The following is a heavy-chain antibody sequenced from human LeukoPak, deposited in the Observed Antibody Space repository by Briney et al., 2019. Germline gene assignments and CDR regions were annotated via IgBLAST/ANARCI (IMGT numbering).Heavy chain of an antibody. CDR1: GFTSSSFG. J-gene: IGHJ4*02. Sequence: PGRSLRLSCAASGFTSSSFGMHWVRQAPGKGLEWVAVIWYDGNNKYYADSVKGRFTISRDNSKNTLYLQMNSLRAEDTAVYYCARAFTSTGYYYVEYWGQGTLVTVSS. D-gene: IGHD3-22*01. CDR3: ARAFTSTGYYYVEY. CDR2: IWYDGNNK. V-gene: IGHV3-33*01.